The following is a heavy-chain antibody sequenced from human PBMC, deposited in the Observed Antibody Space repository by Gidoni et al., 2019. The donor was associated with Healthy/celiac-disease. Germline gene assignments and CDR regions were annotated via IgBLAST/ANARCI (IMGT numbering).Heavy chain of an antibody. CDR3: ARGPEGGSGSYYLYYFDY. Sequence: QVQLQQWGAGLLKPSETLSLTCAVYGGSFSGYYWSWIRQPPGKGLECIGEINHSGRTNYNPSLKSRVTISVDTSKNQFSLKLSSVTAADTAVYYCARGPEGGSGSYYLYYFDYWGQGTLVTVSS. CDR2: INHSGRT. J-gene: IGHJ4*02. V-gene: IGHV4-34*01. D-gene: IGHD3-10*01. CDR1: GGSFSGYY.